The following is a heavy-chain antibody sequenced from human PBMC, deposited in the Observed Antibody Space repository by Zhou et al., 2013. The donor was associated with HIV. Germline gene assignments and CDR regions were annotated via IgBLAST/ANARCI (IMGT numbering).Heavy chain of an antibody. CDR2: IYYSGST. J-gene: IGHJ6*03. CDR1: GGSISSSSYY. Sequence: QVQLQESGPGLVKPSETLSLTCTVSGGSISSSSYYWGWIRQPPGKGLEWIGSIYYSGSTYNNPSLKSRVTISVDTSKNQFSLKLSSVTAADTAVYYCARQIVGATDGYGTYYYNYMDVWGKGTTVTVSS. V-gene: IGHV4-39*01. CDR3: ARQIVGATDGYGTYYYNYMDV. D-gene: IGHD1-26*01.